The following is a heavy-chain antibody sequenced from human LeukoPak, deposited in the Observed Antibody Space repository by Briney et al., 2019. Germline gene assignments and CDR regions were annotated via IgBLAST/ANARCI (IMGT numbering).Heavy chain of an antibody. CDR1: GFTFSSYS. D-gene: IGHD2/OR15-2a*01. CDR2: ISSSSSYI. Sequence: AGGSLRLSCAASGFTFSSYSMNWVRQAPGKGLEWVSSISSSSSYIYYADSVKGRFAISRDNAKNSLYLQMNSLRAEDTAVYYCARDHSPGVFFDAFDIWGQGTMVTVSS. CDR3: ARDHSPGVFFDAFDI. J-gene: IGHJ3*02. V-gene: IGHV3-21*01.